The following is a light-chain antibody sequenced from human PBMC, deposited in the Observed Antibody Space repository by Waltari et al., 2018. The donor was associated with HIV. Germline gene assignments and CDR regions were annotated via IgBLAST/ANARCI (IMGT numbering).Light chain of an antibody. CDR1: QGIRNA. CDR3: LQHYDYPRT. Sequence: DIQMTQSPSSLSASVGDRVTITCRASQGIRNALGWYQQKPGEAPKRLIYAASTLQNGVSSRFSGSGSGTEFTLTITSLQPEDVATYYCLQHYDYPRTVGQGTKLEIK. J-gene: IGKJ2*01. CDR2: AAS. V-gene: IGKV1-17*01.